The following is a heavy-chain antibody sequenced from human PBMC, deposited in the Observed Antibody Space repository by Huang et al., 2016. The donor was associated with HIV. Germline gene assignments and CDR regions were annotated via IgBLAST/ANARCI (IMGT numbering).Heavy chain of an antibody. Sequence: QVQLVESGGGLVKPEGSLRLSCAASGFPFSDYYMAWIRQAQGKGLEWISYISNTGDTIYYADSVRDRFTISRDNAKKSLSLQINSLRADDTAVYYCARGRYRLHPWGQGALVVVSS. J-gene: IGHJ5*02. D-gene: IGHD2-15*01. CDR3: ARGRYRLHP. V-gene: IGHV3-11*01. CDR2: ISNTGDTI. CDR1: GFPFSDYY.